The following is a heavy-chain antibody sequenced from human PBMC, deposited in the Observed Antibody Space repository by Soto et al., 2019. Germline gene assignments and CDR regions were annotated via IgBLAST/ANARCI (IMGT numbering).Heavy chain of an antibody. Sequence: QVTLKESGPVLVKPTETLTLTCTVSGFSLSNARMGVGWIRQPPGKALEWLAHIFSNDEKSYSTSLKSRLTISKDTSKSQVVLTMTNMDPVDTATYYCARIQLWSPVPQETQHQYYFDYWGQGTLVTVSS. CDR1: GFSLSNARMG. D-gene: IGHD5-18*01. CDR3: ARIQLWSPVPQETQHQYYFDY. V-gene: IGHV2-26*01. J-gene: IGHJ4*02. CDR2: IFSNDEK.